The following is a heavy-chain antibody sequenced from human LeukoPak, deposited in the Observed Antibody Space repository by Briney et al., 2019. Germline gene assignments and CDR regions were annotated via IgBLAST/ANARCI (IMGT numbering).Heavy chain of an antibody. Sequence: AASVKVSCKASGGTFSSYAISWVRQAPGQGLEWMGGIIPIFGTANYAQKFQGRVTISADKSTSTAYMELSSLRSEDTAVYYCARVRAQEAGDGTWWFAPWGQGTLVPVSS. V-gene: IGHV1-69*06. CDR3: ARVRAQEAGDGTWWFAP. J-gene: IGHJ5*02. D-gene: IGHD6-13*01. CDR2: IIPIFGTA. CDR1: GGTFSSYA.